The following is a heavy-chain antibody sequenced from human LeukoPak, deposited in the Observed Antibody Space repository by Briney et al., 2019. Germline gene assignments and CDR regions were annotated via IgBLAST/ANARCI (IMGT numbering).Heavy chain of an antibody. Sequence: GGSLRLSCAASGFTSSDYYMSWIRQAPGKGLEWVSYISSSGSTIYYADSVKGRFTISRDNSKNTLILQMNSLRAEDTAVYYCAKSGYNRFDYWGQGILVTVSS. D-gene: IGHD5-24*01. V-gene: IGHV3-11*01. CDR3: AKSGYNRFDY. CDR2: ISSSGSTI. CDR1: GFTSSDYY. J-gene: IGHJ4*02.